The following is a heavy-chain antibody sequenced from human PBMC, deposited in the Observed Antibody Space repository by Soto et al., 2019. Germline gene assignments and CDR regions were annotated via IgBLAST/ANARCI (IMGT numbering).Heavy chain of an antibody. D-gene: IGHD6-6*01. CDR1: GFTFSSYS. V-gene: IGHV3-21*01. CDR2: ISSSFSYI. J-gene: IGHJ4*02. CDR3: ARGVRSSSPDFDY. Sequence: EVQLVESGGGLVKPGGSLRLSCSASGFTFSSYSMNWVRQAPGKGLEWVSSISSSFSYIYYADSVKGRFTISRDNAKNSLYVQMNSLRAEDTAVHYCARGVRSSSPDFDYWGQGTLVTASS.